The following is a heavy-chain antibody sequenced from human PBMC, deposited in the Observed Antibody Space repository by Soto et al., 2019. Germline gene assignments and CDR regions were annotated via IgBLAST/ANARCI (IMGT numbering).Heavy chain of an antibody. V-gene: IGHV3-23*01. CDR2: ISGSGGST. CDR1: GFTFSSYA. CDR3: AKYNLLFQAVDY. J-gene: IGHJ4*02. Sequence: GGSLRLSCAASGFTFSSYAMSWVRQAPGKGLEWVSAISGSGGSTYYADSVKGRFTISRDNSKNTLYLQMNSPRAEDTAVYYCAKYNLLFQAVDYWGQGTLVTVSS. D-gene: IGHD1-1*01.